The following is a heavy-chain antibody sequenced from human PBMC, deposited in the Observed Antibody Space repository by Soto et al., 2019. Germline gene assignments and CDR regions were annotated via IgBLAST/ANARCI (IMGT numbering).Heavy chain of an antibody. Sequence: PGGSLRLSCSASGFTFSSYAVHWVRQAPGKGLEWVAVISYDGSNKYYADSVKGRFTISRDNSKNTLYLQMNSLRAENTAVYYCARLAVAGNYYYYGMDVWGQGTTVTVSS. CDR1: GFTFSSYA. V-gene: IGHV3-30-3*01. D-gene: IGHD6-19*01. CDR2: ISYDGSNK. CDR3: ARLAVAGNYYYYGMDV. J-gene: IGHJ6*02.